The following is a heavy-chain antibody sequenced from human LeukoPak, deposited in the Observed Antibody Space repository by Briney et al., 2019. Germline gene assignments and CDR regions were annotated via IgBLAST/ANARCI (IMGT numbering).Heavy chain of an antibody. CDR1: GGSISSYY. CDR3: ARHGSRMSPFTI. Sequence: KTSETLSLTCTVSGGSISSYYWSWLRQSPGKGLEWIGYIYSTGSTNHNPFLKSRVNISLDTSKNQFSLNLTSVTAADTAFYYCARHGSRMSPFTIWSQGTVVTVSS. D-gene: IGHD2-2*03. J-gene: IGHJ3*02. V-gene: IGHV4-59*08. CDR2: IYSTGST.